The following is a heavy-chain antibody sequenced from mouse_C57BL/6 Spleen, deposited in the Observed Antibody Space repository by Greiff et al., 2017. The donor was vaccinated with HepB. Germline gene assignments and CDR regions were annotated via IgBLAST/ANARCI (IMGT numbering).Heavy chain of an antibody. J-gene: IGHJ2*01. V-gene: IGHV2-2*01. CDR3: ARGGYYYFDY. Sequence: QVQLQQSGPGLVQPSQSLSITCTVSGFSLTSYGIHWVRQSPGKGLEWLGVIWSGGSTDDNAAFISRLSISKDNSKSQVFFKMNSLQADDTAIYYCARGGYYYFDYWGQGTTLTVSS. D-gene: IGHD3-2*02. CDR2: IWSGGST. CDR1: GFSLTSYG.